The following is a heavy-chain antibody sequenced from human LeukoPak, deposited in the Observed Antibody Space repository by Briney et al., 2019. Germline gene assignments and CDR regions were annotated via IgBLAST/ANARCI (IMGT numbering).Heavy chain of an antibody. CDR1: GGSFSGYY. J-gene: IGHJ4*02. V-gene: IGHV4-34*01. CDR3: ALGREDY. Sequence: PSETLSLTCAVYGGSFSGYYWSWIRQPPGKGLEWMGEINHSGSTNYNPYLKGRVTKSVDTSKNQFSLRLSSVTAADTAVYCCALGREDYWGQGTLVTVSS. D-gene: IGHD3-10*01. CDR2: INHSGST.